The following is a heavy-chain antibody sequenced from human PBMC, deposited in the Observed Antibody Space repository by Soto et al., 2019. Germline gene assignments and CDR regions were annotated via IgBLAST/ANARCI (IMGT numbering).Heavy chain of an antibody. CDR1: GFTFDAYG. V-gene: IGHV3-9*01. J-gene: IGHJ3*02. D-gene: IGHD5-18*01. Sequence: EVQLVESGGGLVQPGRSLRLSCAASGFTFDAYGMHWVRQAPGKGLEWVSHITWNSGSKAYGDYVKGRFTIARDNAKKSLYLQMSSLRAEATALYSCVKDGGDTASMDVGDAFDMWGQGTMVTVSS. CDR3: VKDGGDTASMDVGDAFDM. CDR2: ITWNSGSK.